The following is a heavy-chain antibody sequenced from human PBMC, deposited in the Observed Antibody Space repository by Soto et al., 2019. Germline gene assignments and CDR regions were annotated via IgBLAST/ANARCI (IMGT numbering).Heavy chain of an antibody. Sequence: GESLRISCKGSGYSFAGYWITWVRQKPGEGLEWMGRIDPSDSQTYYSPSFRGHVTISATKSITTVFLQWSSLRASDTAMYYCARQIYDSDTGPNFQYYFDSWGQGTPVTVSS. CDR1: GYSFAGYW. CDR2: IDPSDSQT. CDR3: ARQIYDSDTGPNFQYYFDS. V-gene: IGHV5-10-1*01. J-gene: IGHJ4*02. D-gene: IGHD3-22*01.